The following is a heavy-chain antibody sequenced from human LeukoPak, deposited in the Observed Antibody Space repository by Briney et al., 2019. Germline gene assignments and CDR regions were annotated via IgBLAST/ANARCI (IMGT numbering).Heavy chain of an antibody. CDR1: GYTFTSYG. CDR3: ARDTDDYVWGSYRGFDY. CDR2: ISAYNGNT. Sequence: ASVKVSCKAYGYTFTSYGISWVRQAPGQGLEWMGWISAYNGNTNYAQKLQGRVTMTTDTSTSTAYMELRSLRSDDTAVYYCARDTDDYVWGSYRGFDYWGQGTLVTVSS. D-gene: IGHD3-16*02. J-gene: IGHJ4*02. V-gene: IGHV1-18*04.